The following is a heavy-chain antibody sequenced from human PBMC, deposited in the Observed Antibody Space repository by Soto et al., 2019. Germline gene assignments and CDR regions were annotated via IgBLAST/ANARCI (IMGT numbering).Heavy chain of an antibody. Sequence: GGSLRLSCAGSGFTFSRFAMSWVRQVPGKGLEWVSAISGSGQTTYCADSVKGRFTVSRDTSNNTLYLQMNSLRAEDTAVYYCAKDQRKPAIFGVVTLSWGEGTLVSVSS. V-gene: IGHV3-23*01. CDR3: AKDQRKPAIFGVVTLS. J-gene: IGHJ5*02. CDR1: GFTFSRFA. D-gene: IGHD3-3*01. CDR2: ISGSGQTT.